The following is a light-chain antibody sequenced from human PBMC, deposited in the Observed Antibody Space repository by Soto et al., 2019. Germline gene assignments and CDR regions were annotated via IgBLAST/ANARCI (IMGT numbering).Light chain of an antibody. CDR2: AAS. CDR3: QQLNSYPLT. J-gene: IGKJ4*01. V-gene: IGKV1-9*01. Sequence: IQLPQSPSSLSASVGDRVTITCRASQGISSYLAWYQQNPGKAPKLLIYAASTLQSGVPSRFSGSGSGTDFTLTISSLQPEDFATYYCQQLNSYPLTFGGGTKVEIK. CDR1: QGISSY.